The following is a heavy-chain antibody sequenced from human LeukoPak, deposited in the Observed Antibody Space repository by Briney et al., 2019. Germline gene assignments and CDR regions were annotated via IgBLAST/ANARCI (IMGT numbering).Heavy chain of an antibody. Sequence: GGSLRLSCAASGFTFSSYSMNWVRQAPGKGLEWVSYISSSTTTIYYADSVKGRFTISRGNAKNTLYLQMNSLRAEDTAVYYCARDEESYYDFWSGYYTGYYFDYWGQGTLVTVSS. V-gene: IGHV3-48*04. D-gene: IGHD3-3*01. CDR3: ARDEESYYDFWSGYYTGYYFDY. CDR1: GFTFSSYS. J-gene: IGHJ4*02. CDR2: ISSSTTTI.